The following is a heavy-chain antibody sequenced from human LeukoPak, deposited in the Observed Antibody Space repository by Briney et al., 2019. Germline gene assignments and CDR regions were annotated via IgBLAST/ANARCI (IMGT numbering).Heavy chain of an antibody. CDR2: IYYSETT. D-gene: IGHD5-18*01. Sequence: PSETLSLTCTVSGGSVSSWAYYWGWIRQPPGKGLEWIGSIYYSETTYYNPSLKSRVTISVDTSKNQFSLKLSSVTAADTAVYYCARHRTAMVADAFDIWGQGTMVTVSS. CDR3: ARHRTAMVADAFDI. J-gene: IGHJ3*02. V-gene: IGHV4-39*01. CDR1: GGSVSSWAYY.